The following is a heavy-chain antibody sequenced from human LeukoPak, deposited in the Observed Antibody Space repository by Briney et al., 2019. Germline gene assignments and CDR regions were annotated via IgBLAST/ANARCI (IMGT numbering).Heavy chain of an antibody. CDR3: ARARWSSTGWFFGY. Sequence: GGSLRLSCAASGFTFSSYGMHWVRQAPGKGLEWVAVIWYDGSNKYYADSVEGRFTISRDNSKNTLYLQMNSLRAEDTAVYYCARARWSSTGWFFGYWGQGTLVTVSS. CDR1: GFTFSSYG. V-gene: IGHV3-33*01. D-gene: IGHD6-19*01. J-gene: IGHJ4*02. CDR2: IWYDGSNK.